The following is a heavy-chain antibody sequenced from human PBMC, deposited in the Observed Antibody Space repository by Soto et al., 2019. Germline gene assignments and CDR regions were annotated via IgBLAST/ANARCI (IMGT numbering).Heavy chain of an antibody. V-gene: IGHV3-33*01. CDR1: GFTFSSYG. J-gene: IGHJ6*02. D-gene: IGHD2-15*01. CDR3: ARENIRGGTDYYGMDV. Sequence: PGGSLRLSCAASGFTFSSYGMHWVRQAPGKGLEWVAVIWYDGSNKYYADSVKGRFTISRDNSKNTLYLQMNSLRAEDTAVYYCARENIRGGTDYYGMDVWGQGTTVTVSS. CDR2: IWYDGSNK.